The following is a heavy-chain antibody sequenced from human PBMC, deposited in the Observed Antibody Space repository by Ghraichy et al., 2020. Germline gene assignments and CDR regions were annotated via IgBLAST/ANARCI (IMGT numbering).Heavy chain of an antibody. V-gene: IGHV3-13*01. Sequence: GGSLRLSCAASGFSISNYDMHWVRQSTGEGLEWVSTITTAGDTYYLDSVKGRFTISRDNAKNSFYLQMNSLRSGDTAVYYCARVRCGGWSDYWGQVTLVTVSS. J-gene: IGHJ4*02. D-gene: IGHD6-19*01. CDR2: ITTAGDT. CDR3: ARVRCGGWSDY. CDR1: GFSISNYD.